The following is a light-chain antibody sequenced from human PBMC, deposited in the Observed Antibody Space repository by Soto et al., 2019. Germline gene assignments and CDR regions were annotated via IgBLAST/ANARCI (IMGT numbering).Light chain of an antibody. V-gene: IGLV1-44*01. J-gene: IGLJ2*01. CDR3: AAWDDTLNGVV. CDR1: SSNFGRHT. CDR2: TNT. Sequence: QSVLTQPPSASGTPGQSVTMSCSGSSSNFGRHTVSWYQQLPGTAPRLLIYTNTQRPSGVPDRFSGSKSGNSASLTISGLQSDDEAFYHCAAWDDTLNGVVFGGGTQLTVL.